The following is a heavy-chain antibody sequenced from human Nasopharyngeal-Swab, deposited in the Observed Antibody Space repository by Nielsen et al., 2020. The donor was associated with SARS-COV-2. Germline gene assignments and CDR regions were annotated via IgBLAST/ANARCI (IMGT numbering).Heavy chain of an antibody. CDR2: IYYSGST. J-gene: IGHJ6*02. Sequence: RQAPGKGLEWIGYIYYSGSTNYNPSLKSRVTISVDTSKNQFSLKLSSVTAADTAVYYCARDGGSGSYYNWGPYYYYGMDVWGQGTTVTVSS. V-gene: IGHV4-59*12. CDR3: ARDGGSGSYYNWGPYYYYGMDV. D-gene: IGHD3-10*01.